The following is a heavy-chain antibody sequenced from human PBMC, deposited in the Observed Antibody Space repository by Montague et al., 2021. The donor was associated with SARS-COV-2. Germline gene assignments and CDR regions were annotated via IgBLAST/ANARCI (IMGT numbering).Heavy chain of an antibody. V-gene: IGHV3-21*01. Sequence: SLRLSCAASGFTFSIYSMTWLRQAPGKGLEWVSSISISSTNYIYYAESVKGRFAISRDNAKNSLFLQMISLRTDDTAVYYCSRDMQQWVNGSFDSWGQGTLVTVSS. D-gene: IGHD6-19*01. CDR1: GFTFSIYS. CDR3: SRDMQQWVNGSFDS. J-gene: IGHJ4*02. CDR2: ISISSTNYI.